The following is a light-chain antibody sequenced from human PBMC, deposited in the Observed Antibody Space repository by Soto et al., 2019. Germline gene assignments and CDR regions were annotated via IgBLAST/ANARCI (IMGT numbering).Light chain of an antibody. CDR1: QSVSSN. CDR3: QQYGSSPLT. CDR2: GAS. Sequence: EIVMTQSPATLAVSPGERATLSCRASQSVSSNLAWYQQKPGQAPRLLIYGASSRATGIPERFSGSGSGTDFTLTISRLAPEDFEVYYCQQYGSSPLTFGGGTKVDIK. V-gene: IGKV3-20*01. J-gene: IGKJ4*01.